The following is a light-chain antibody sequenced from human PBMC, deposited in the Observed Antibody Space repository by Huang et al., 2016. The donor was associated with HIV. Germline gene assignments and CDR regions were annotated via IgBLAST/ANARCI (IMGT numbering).Light chain of an antibody. V-gene: IGKV3-15*01. Sequence: EIVMTQSPATLSVSPGETATLSCRASQSVRSNLAWYQQKPGQAPRLLIYGASTRATGIPAKFSGSGSGTEFTLTISSLQSEDFAVYYCQQYNNWPPTFGQGTKLEIK. J-gene: IGKJ2*01. CDR2: GAS. CDR3: QQYNNWPPT. CDR1: QSVRSN.